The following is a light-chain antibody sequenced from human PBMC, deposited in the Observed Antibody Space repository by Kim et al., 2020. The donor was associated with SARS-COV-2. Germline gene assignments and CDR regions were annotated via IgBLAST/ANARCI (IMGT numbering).Light chain of an antibody. CDR2: EVS. Sequence: QSIPISCTGTSSDVGSYNLVSWYQQHPGKAPKLMIYEVSKRPSGVYNRFSGSKSGNTASLTISGLQAEDEADYYCCSYAGSSTFVVFGGGTQLTVL. J-gene: IGLJ2*01. CDR1: SSDVGSYNL. V-gene: IGLV2-23*02. CDR3: CSYAGSSTFVV.